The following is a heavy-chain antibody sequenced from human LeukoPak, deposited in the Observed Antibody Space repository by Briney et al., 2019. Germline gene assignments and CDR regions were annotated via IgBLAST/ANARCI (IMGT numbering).Heavy chain of an antibody. V-gene: IGHV4-59*01. Sequence: SETLSLTCTVSGDSISGYYWSWIRQPPGKGLEWIGYIYYSGSTNYNPSLKSRVSISVDTSKNQFSLKLSSVTAADTAVYYCARDLTGRSWFDPWGQGTLVTVSS. D-gene: IGHD1-14*01. CDR1: GDSISGYY. CDR2: IYYSGST. CDR3: ARDLTGRSWFDP. J-gene: IGHJ5*02.